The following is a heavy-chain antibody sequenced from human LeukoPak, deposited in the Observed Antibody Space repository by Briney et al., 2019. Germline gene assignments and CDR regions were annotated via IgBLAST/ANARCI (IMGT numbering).Heavy chain of an antibody. J-gene: IGHJ4*02. D-gene: IGHD3-16*02. CDR3: ARHDSFIPY. CDR1: GFTFSDYA. CDR2: ISDSGAGT. Sequence: PGGSLRLSCVASGFTFSDYAMSWVRQAPGKGLEWVSGISDSGAGTYYTDSVKGRCTISRDNSRNTVSLQLNNLRAEDTAVHFCARHDSFIPYWGQGTLVNVTS. V-gene: IGHV3-23*01.